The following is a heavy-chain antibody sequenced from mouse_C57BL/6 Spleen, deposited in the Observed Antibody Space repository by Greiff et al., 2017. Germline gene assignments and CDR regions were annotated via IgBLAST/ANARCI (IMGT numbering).Heavy chain of an antibody. J-gene: IGHJ1*03. V-gene: IGHV1-64*01. CDR1: GYTFTSYW. CDR2: IHPNSGST. CDR3: ARPLDYYGSRGGYCDV. Sequence: QVQLQQPGAELVKPGASVKLSCKASGYTFTSYWMHWVKQRPGQGLEWIGMIHPNSGSTNYNEKFKSKATLTVDKSSSTAYMQLSSLTSEDSAVYYCARPLDYYGSRGGYCDVWGTGTTVTVSS. D-gene: IGHD1-1*01.